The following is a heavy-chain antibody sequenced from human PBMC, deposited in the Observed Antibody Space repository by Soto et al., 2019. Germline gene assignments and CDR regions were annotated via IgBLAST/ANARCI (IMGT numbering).Heavy chain of an antibody. CDR2: FDPEEGET. Sequence: ASVKVSCKVSGYSLSALSIHWVRQAPGKGLEWMGGFDPEEGETTYAQKVQGRVTMTEDTSTDTAYMDLRSPRSEDTAVYYCARDRRRGVRAHYYGSGSYPWGMDVWGQGTTVTVSS. D-gene: IGHD3-10*01. CDR1: GYSLSALS. J-gene: IGHJ6*02. V-gene: IGHV1-24*01. CDR3: ARDRRRGVRAHYYGSGSYPWGMDV.